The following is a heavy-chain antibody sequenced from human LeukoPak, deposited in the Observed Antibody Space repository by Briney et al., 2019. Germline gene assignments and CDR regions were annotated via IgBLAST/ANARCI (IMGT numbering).Heavy chain of an antibody. D-gene: IGHD2-8*01. CDR3: ARPGRMVYANDAFDI. CDR2: ISSSSSTI. J-gene: IGHJ3*02. CDR1: GFTFSSYS. V-gene: IGHV3-48*01. Sequence: GGSLRLSCAASGFTFSSYSMNWVRQAPGKGLEWVSYISSSSSTIYYADSVKGRFTISRDNAKNSLYLQMNSLRAEDTAVYYCARPGRMVYANDAFDIWGQGTMVTVSS.